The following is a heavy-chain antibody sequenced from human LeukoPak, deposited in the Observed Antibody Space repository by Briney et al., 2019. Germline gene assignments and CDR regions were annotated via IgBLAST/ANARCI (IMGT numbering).Heavy chain of an antibody. CDR1: GFTFDDYA. V-gene: IGHV3-9*01. D-gene: IGHD1-1*01. CDR3: ARWGTTGTTGDY. Sequence: GGSLRLSCAASGFTFDDYAMHWVRQAPGKGLEWVSGISWNSGSIGYADSVKGRFTISRDNAKNSLYLQMNSLRAEDTAVYYCARWGTTGTTGDYWGQGTLVTVSS. J-gene: IGHJ4*02. CDR2: ISWNSGSI.